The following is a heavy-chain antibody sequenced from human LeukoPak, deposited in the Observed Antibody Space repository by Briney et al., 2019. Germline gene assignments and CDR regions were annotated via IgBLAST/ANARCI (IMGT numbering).Heavy chain of an antibody. D-gene: IGHD2-2*02. V-gene: IGHV1-8*01. CDR2: MNPNSGNT. CDR1: GYTFTSYD. Sequence: ASVKVSCKASGYTFTSYDINWVRQATGQGLEWMGWMNPNSGNTGYAQKFQGRVTMTRNTSISTAYMELSSLRSEDTAVYYCARGCRTSHCYTKYYSDYWGQGTLVTVSS. CDR3: ARGCRTSHCYTKYYSDY. J-gene: IGHJ4*02.